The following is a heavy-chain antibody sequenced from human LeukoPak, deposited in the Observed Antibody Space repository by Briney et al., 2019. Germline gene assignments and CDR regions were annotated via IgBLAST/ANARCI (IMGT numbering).Heavy chain of an antibody. D-gene: IGHD6-19*01. CDR3: ARAYKDRSLAGKKEFFQH. J-gene: IGHJ1*01. CDR1: GFTFDNYA. CDR2: ISWNSGTI. Sequence: PGRSLRLSCAACGFTFDNYAMNWVRQVPGKGLEWISLISWNSGTIGYADSVKGRFTISRDNANNFLYLQMNSLRAEDTALYYCARAYKDRSLAGKKEFFQHWGQGTLVTVSS. V-gene: IGHV3-9*01.